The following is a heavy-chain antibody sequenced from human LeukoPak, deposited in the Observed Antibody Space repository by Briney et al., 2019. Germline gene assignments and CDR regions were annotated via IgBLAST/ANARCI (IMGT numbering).Heavy chain of an antibody. V-gene: IGHV3-23*01. J-gene: IGHJ4*02. D-gene: IGHD1-26*01. CDR2: ISGSGGST. Sequence: GGSLRLSCAASGFTFSSYAMSWVRQAPGKGLEWVSAISGSGGSTYYADSVKGQFTISRDNSKNTLYLQMNSLRAEDTAVYYCAKDRGDGIVGALYYFDYWGQGTLVTVS. CDR1: GFTFSSYA. CDR3: AKDRGDGIVGALYYFDY.